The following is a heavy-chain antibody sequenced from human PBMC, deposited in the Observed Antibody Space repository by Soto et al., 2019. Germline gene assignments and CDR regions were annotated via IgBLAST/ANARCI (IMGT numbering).Heavy chain of an antibody. J-gene: IGHJ4*01. CDR3: ARDGRYYYDSSGYYFDIREVDY. Sequence: GASVKVSCKGFGYAFTSFYINWGGQATGQGLEWMGWMNPNSGNTGYAQKFQGRVTMTRNTSISTAYMELSSLRSEDTAVYYCARDGRYYYDSSGYYFDIREVDYWG. D-gene: IGHD3-22*01. CDR1: GYAFTSFY. V-gene: IGHV1-8*01. CDR2: MNPNSGNT.